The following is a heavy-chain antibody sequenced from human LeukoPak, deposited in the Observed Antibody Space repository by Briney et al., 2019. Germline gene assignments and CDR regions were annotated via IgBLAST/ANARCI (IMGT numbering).Heavy chain of an antibody. CDR2: IWYDGSNK. J-gene: IGHJ4*02. D-gene: IGHD5-12*01. CDR3: ARDNGYSGYDQFDY. Sequence: QTGGSLRLSCAASGFTFSNYGMHWVRQAPGKGLEWVAVIWYDGSNKNYADSVKGRFTISRDNSKNTLHLQMTSLRAEDTAVYYCARDNGYSGYDQFDYWGQGTLVTVSS. V-gene: IGHV3-33*01. CDR1: GFTFSNYG.